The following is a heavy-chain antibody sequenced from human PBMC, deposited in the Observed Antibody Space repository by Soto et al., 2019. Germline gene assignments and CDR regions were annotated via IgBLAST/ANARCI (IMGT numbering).Heavy chain of an antibody. V-gene: IGHV1-58*01. CDR3: AAANSGSYYFVDY. CDR2: IVVGSGNT. Sequence: GASVKVSCKASGFTFTSSAVQWVRQARGQRLEWIGWIVVGSGNTNYAQKFQERVTITRDMSTSTAYMELSSLRSEDTAVYYCAAANSGSYYFVDYWGQGTLVTVST. J-gene: IGHJ4*02. CDR1: GFTFTSSA. D-gene: IGHD1-26*01.